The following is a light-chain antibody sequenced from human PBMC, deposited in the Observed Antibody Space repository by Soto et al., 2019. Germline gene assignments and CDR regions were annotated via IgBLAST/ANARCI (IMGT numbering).Light chain of an antibody. CDR3: SSWTGSGRV. V-gene: IGLV2-14*01. J-gene: IGLJ2*01. Sequence: QSALTQPASVSGSPGQSINISCTGTSSDVGGYNYVSWYQQHPGKAPQLMIYEVSNRPSGVSSRFSGSKSGNTASLTISGLQAEDEADYYCSSWTGSGRVFGGGTKLTVL. CDR2: EVS. CDR1: SSDVGGYNY.